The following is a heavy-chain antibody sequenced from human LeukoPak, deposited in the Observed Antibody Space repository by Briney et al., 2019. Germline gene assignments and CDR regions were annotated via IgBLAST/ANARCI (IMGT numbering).Heavy chain of an antibody. V-gene: IGHV1-2*02. D-gene: IGHD6-19*01. J-gene: IGHJ6*02. Sequence: ASVKVSCKASGYTFTGYYMHWVRQAPGQGLEWMGWINPNSGGTNYAQKFQGRVTMTRDTSISTAYMELSRLRSDDTAVYYCARDWPAQWLARWYYYYGMDVWGQGTTVTVS. CDR3: ARDWPAQWLARWYYYYGMDV. CDR1: GYTFTGYY. CDR2: INPNSGGT.